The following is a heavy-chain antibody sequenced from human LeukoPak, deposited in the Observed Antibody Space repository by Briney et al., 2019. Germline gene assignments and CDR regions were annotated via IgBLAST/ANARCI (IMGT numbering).Heavy chain of an antibody. Sequence: SETLSLTCAVSGGSISSGGYSWSWIRQPPGKGLEWIGYIYHSGSTYYNPSLKSRVTISVDRSKNQFSLKLSSVTAADTAVYYCARSPDYGGNFGAEYFQHWGQGTLVTVSS. CDR2: IYHSGST. J-gene: IGHJ1*01. CDR1: GGSISSGGYS. D-gene: IGHD4-17*01. V-gene: IGHV4-30-2*01. CDR3: ARSPDYGGNFGAEYFQH.